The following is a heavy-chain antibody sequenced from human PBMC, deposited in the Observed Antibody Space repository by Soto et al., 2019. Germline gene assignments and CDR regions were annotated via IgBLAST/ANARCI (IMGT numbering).Heavy chain of an antibody. D-gene: IGHD4-17*01. Sequence: EVQLVESGGGLVHPGGSLRLSCAASGFTFRNYWMHWVRQPPGKGLVWVSRISSDGSRINYADSVKGRFTISRDNXKNTLYLQMDSLRAEDTAVYYCARDNGDYGRPADYWGQGTAVTVSS. CDR2: ISSDGSRI. CDR3: ARDNGDYGRPADY. J-gene: IGHJ4*02. V-gene: IGHV3-74*01. CDR1: GFTFRNYW.